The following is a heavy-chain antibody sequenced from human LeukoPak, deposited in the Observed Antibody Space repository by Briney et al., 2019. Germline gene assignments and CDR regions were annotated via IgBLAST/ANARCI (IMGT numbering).Heavy chain of an antibody. V-gene: IGHV1-2*02. CDR1: GYTFTGYY. CDR2: INPNSGGT. J-gene: IGHJ2*01. CDR3: AREPTIVLMVYATDWYFDL. D-gene: IGHD2-8*01. Sequence: ASVKVSCKASGYTFTGYYMHWVRQAPGQGLEWMGWINPNSGGTNYAQKFQGRVTMTRDTSISTAYMELSRLRSDDTAVYYCAREPTIVLMVYATDWYFDLWGRGTLVTVSS.